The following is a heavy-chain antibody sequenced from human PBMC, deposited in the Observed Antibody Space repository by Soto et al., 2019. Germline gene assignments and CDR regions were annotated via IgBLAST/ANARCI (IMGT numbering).Heavy chain of an antibody. Sequence: ASVKVSCKASGYTFTSYDINWVRQATGQGLEWMGWMNPNSGNAGYAQKFQGRVTMTRNTSISAAYMELSSLRSEDTAVYYCAGHAAPWYGMDVWGQGTTVTVSS. CDR3: AGHAAPWYGMDV. D-gene: IGHD6-13*01. CDR1: GYTFTSYD. J-gene: IGHJ6*02. V-gene: IGHV1-8*01. CDR2: MNPNSGNA.